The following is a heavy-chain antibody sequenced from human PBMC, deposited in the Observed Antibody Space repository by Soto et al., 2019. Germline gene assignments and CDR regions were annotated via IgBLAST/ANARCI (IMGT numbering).Heavy chain of an antibody. CDR2: IFYSGST. D-gene: IGHD2-15*01. J-gene: IGHJ5*02. CDR3: ARRDCSGGSCYFWDWFDP. V-gene: IGHV4-61*01. CDR1: GGSVSSGSYY. Sequence: QVQLQESGPGLVKPSETLSLTCTVSGGSVSSGSYYWSWIRQPPGKGLEWIGYIFYSGSTNYNPSLKSRVTISVDTSKNQFSLKLSSVTAADTAVYYCARRDCSGGSCYFWDWFDPWGQGTLVTVSS.